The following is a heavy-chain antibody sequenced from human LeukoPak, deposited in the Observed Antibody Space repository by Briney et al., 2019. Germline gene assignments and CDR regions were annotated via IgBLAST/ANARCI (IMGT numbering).Heavy chain of an antibody. Sequence: SETLSLTCTVSGGSVSSGSYYWSWIRQPPGKGLKWIGYIYYSGSTNYNPSLKSRVTISVDTSKNQFSLKLSSVTAADTAVYYCARSGSRVLPAAIWGQGTLVTVSS. D-gene: IGHD2-2*01. J-gene: IGHJ4*02. V-gene: IGHV4-61*01. CDR1: GGSVSSGSYY. CDR3: ARSGSRVLPAAI. CDR2: IYYSGST.